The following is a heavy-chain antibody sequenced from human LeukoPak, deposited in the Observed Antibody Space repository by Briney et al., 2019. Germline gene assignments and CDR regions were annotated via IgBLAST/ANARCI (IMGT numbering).Heavy chain of an antibody. CDR1: GGSFSGYY. V-gene: IGHV4-34*01. D-gene: IGHD3-22*01. J-gene: IGHJ6*03. CDR3: ARVSSGSYYYYYIDF. Sequence: PSETLSLTCAVYGGSFSGYYWSWMRQPPGKELEWIGSIYFSGSTYHNPCLKSRGTISVDPSNNQFSMQLSSVTAADTAVYYCARVSSGSYYYYYIDFWGKGTTVTVSS. CDR2: IYFSGST.